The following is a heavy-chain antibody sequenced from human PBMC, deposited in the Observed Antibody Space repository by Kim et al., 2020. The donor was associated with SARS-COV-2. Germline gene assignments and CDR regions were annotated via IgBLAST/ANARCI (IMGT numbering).Heavy chain of an antibody. D-gene: IGHD6-19*01. Sequence: YAVTVKGRVPLNPDTSKNQFSLQRNSVTPEDTAVYYCARDRQRAGTGVDYWGQGTLVTVSS. J-gene: IGHJ4*02. CDR3: ARDRQRAGTGVDY. V-gene: IGHV6-1*01.